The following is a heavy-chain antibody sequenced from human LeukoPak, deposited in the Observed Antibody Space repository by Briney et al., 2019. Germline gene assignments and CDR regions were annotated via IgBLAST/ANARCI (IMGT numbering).Heavy chain of an antibody. CDR3: ARRAGSYSHSYDY. Sequence: SETLSLTCTVSGGSISTSNYYWGWVRQPPGKGLEWIGNIFYSGSTYYSPSLKSRVTISVDTSKNQFSLKLSSVTAADTAVYYCARRAGSYSHSYDYWGQGTLVTVSS. J-gene: IGHJ4*02. D-gene: IGHD2-15*01. CDR1: GGSISTSNYY. V-gene: IGHV4-39*07. CDR2: IFYSGST.